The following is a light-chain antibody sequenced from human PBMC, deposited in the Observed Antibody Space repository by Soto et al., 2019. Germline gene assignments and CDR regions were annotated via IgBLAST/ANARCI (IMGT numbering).Light chain of an antibody. CDR2: DAS. J-gene: IGKJ1*01. V-gene: IGKV3-11*01. Sequence: IVLTQSPATLSLSPGERATLSCRASQSVSSYLTWSQQKPAQAPRLLSYDASTTATGIPARFSGSGSGTDFHINLSSLEPEDSGIYYCPQRSRWHTVGQETKVDIK. CDR3: PQRSRWHT. CDR1: QSVSSY.